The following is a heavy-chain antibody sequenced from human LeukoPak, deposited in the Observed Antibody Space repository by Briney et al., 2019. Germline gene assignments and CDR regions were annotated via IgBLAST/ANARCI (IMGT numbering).Heavy chain of an antibody. CDR1: GFSFSSYS. J-gene: IGHJ5*02. CDR3: AKAAGRNWFDP. D-gene: IGHD6-13*01. CDR2: ISSGSSHI. Sequence: GGSLRLSCAASGFSFSSYSMNWVRQAPGKGLEWVSSISSGSSHIFYADSVKGRFTISRDNAKNSLYLQMNSLRAEDTAVYYCAKAAGRNWFDPWSQGTLVTVSS. V-gene: IGHV3-21*01.